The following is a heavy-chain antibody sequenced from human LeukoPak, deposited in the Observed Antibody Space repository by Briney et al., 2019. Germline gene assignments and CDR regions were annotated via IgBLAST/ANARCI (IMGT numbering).Heavy chain of an antibody. V-gene: IGHV3-74*01. CDR1: GFTFSSYW. CDR2: INSVGSDT. J-gene: IGHJ4*02. D-gene: IGHD3-10*01. CDR3: ARGSHYVSGSFTY. Sequence: GGSLRLSCAASGFTFSSYWMHWVRQAPGKGLVWVSRINSVGSDTGYADSVKGRFTISRDNAKNTVYLEMNSLRAEYTAVFYCARGSHYVSGSFTYWGQGTLVTVSS.